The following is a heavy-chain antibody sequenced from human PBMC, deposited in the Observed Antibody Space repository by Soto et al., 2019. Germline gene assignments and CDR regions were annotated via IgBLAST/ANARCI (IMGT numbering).Heavy chain of an antibody. D-gene: IGHD5-18*01. J-gene: IGHJ6*02. CDR1: GFTVSSNY. Sequence: GGSLRLSCAASGFTVSSNYMSWVRQAPGKGLEWVSVIYSGGRTYYADSVKGRFTISRDNSKNTLYLQMNSLRAEDTAVYYCARGGGYSYGTYYYYGMDVWGQGTPVTVSS. CDR3: ARGGGYSYGTYYYYGMDV. CDR2: IYSGGRT. V-gene: IGHV3-66*01.